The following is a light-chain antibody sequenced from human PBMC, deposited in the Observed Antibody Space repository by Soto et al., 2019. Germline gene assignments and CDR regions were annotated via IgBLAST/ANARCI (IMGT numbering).Light chain of an antibody. V-gene: IGKV3-15*01. CDR2: DAS. Sequence: IVMTQSPATLSVSPGERATLSCRASQSINTNLAWYQQKPGQAPRLLICDASTGATDIPARFSGSGSGTEFTLTIRSLQSEDSAVYYCQQYKSWFTFGQGTKLEIK. CDR3: QQYKSWFT. CDR1: QSINTN. J-gene: IGKJ2*01.